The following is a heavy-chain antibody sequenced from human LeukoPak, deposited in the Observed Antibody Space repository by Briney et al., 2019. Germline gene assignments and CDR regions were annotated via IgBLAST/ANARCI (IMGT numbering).Heavy chain of an antibody. CDR2: VSYSGRT. J-gene: IGHJ4*02. CDR1: GGCISSSNYS. V-gene: IGHV4-39*01. Sequence: SETLSLTCTASGGCISSSNYSWGWIRQPPGKGLEWIGSVSYSGRTYYNPSLKGRVTISVDTSKHQFSLKLSSVTAADRPVYYVAIHSSASYYHGSGSYYNVNWGQGTLVTVSS. D-gene: IGHD3-10*01. CDR3: AIHSSASYYHGSGSYYNVN.